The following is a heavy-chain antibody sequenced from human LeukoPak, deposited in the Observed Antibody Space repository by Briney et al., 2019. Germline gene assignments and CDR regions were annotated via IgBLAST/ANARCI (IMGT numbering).Heavy chain of an antibody. CDR1: GFTFSSYS. Sequence: GGSLRLSCAASGFTFSSYSMNWVRQAPGKGLEWVSSISSSSSYIYYADSVKGRFTISRDNAKNSLYLQMNSLRAEDTAVYYCARDLSNYYDSSGYVLWGQGTLVTVSS. J-gene: IGHJ4*02. D-gene: IGHD3-22*01. CDR3: ARDLSNYYDSSGYVL. V-gene: IGHV3-21*01. CDR2: ISSSSSYI.